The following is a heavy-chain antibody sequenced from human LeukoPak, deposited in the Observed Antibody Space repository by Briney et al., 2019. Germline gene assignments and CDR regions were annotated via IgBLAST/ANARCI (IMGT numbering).Heavy chain of an antibody. D-gene: IGHD2-15*01. J-gene: IGHJ3*02. V-gene: IGHV4-59*01. CDR2: IYYTGST. CDR1: GGSISTYY. Sequence: SETLSLTCTVSGGSISTYYWNWIRRPPGEGLEWIGYIYYTGSTKSNPSLTSRVTISLDTSKNQFSLNLSSVTAADTAVYYCARRVVVVTANDKSDAFDMWGQGTVVTVSS. CDR3: ARRVVVVTANDKSDAFDM.